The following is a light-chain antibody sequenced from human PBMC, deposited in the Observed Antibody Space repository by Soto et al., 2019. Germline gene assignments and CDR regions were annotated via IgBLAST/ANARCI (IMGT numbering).Light chain of an antibody. V-gene: IGLV3-1*01. CDR3: QSWDSTSVV. CDR1: KLGDKY. J-gene: IGLJ2*01. Sequence: SYELTQPPSVPVSPGQTASITCSGDKLGDKYVCWYQQKPGQSPVLVIYQDTKRPSGIPERFSGSNSENTATLTISGTQAMDEADYYCQSWDSTSVVFGGGTKLTVL. CDR2: QDT.